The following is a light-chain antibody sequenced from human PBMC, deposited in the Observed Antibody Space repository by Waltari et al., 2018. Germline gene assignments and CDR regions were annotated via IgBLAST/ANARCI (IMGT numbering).Light chain of an antibody. CDR3: HQYYSTPPT. J-gene: IGKJ2*01. CDR1: PSVFYSSNNNNY. Sequence: DIVMSQSPDSLAVSLGERATINCKSSPSVFYSSNNNNYLAWYQQKPGQPPKLLIYWASTRESGVPDRFSGSGSGTDFTLTISSLQAEDVAVYYCHQYYSTPPTFGQGTKLEIK. V-gene: IGKV4-1*01. CDR2: WAS.